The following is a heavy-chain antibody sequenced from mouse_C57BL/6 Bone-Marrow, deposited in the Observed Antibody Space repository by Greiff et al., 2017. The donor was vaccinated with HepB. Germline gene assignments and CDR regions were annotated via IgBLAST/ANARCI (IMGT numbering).Heavy chain of an antibody. CDR1: GYSFTSYY. CDR3: ARRDYCYDGGYYFDY. Sequence: QVQLQQSGPELVKPGASVKISCKASGYSFTSYYIHWVKQRPGQGLEWIGWIYPGSGNTKYNEKFKGKATLTADTSSSTAYMQLSSLTSEDSAVYYCARRDYCYDGGYYFDYWGQGTTLTVSS. V-gene: IGHV1-66*01. J-gene: IGHJ2*01. CDR2: IYPGSGNT. D-gene: IGHD2-12*01.